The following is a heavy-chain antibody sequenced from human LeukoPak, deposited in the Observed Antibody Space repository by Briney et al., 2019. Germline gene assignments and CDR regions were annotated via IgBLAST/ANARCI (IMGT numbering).Heavy chain of an antibody. CDR3: AKDRYSSGWYNDY. Sequence: QTGGSLRLSYAASGFTFSSYGMHWVRQAPGKGLEWVAVISYDGSNKYYADSVKGRFTISRDNSKNTLYLQMNSLRAEDTAVYYCAKDRYSSGWYNDYWGQGTLVTVSS. CDR2: ISYDGSNK. CDR1: GFTFSSYG. V-gene: IGHV3-30*18. J-gene: IGHJ4*02. D-gene: IGHD6-19*01.